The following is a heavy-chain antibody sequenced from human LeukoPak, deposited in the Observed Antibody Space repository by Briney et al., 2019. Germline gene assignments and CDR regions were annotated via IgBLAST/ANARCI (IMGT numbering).Heavy chain of an antibody. J-gene: IGHJ4*02. Sequence: ASVRVSCKASGYTLTGYHMHRVRQAPGQGLEWMGRTNPNSGDTNYAQKFQGRVAMTRDTSISTAFMELTRLRSDDTVVYYCARDYCSSTSCLFDYWGQGTLVTVSS. D-gene: IGHD2-2*01. CDR3: ARDYCSSTSCLFDY. CDR2: TNPNSGDT. V-gene: IGHV1-2*05. CDR1: GYTLTGYH.